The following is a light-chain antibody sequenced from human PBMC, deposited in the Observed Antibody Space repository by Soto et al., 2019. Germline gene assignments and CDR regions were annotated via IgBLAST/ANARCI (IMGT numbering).Light chain of an antibody. CDR3: KQVNTYLWT. CDR2: GAY. CDR1: RSISNW. Sequence: DIQMTQSPSTLSASVGDRVTITCRASRSISNWLAWYQQKPGKAHKLLIYGAYTLQSGVQSRFSGGGSGTEFTLTIRSLQPDDFATYYCKQVNTYLWTFGQGTKVDI. J-gene: IGKJ1*01. V-gene: IGKV1-5*01.